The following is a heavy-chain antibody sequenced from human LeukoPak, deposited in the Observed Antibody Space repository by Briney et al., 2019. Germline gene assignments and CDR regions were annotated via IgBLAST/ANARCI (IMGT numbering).Heavy chain of an antibody. J-gene: IGHJ4*02. CDR2: INTDNGDGSST. CDR1: GFTLSSYW. CDR3: ASPVFGGLATRGAFDY. Sequence: GGSLRLSCVAYGFTLSSYWMHWVRQAPGKGLVWVSRINTDNGDGSSTFYADSVKGRFTISRDNAKNTLYLQMNSLRADDTAVYYCASPVFGGLATRGAFDYWGQGTLVTVSS. V-gene: IGHV3-74*01. D-gene: IGHD3-10*01.